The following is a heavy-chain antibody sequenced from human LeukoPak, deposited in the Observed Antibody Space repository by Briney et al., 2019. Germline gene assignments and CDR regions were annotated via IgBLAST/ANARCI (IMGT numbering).Heavy chain of an antibody. V-gene: IGHV4-34*01. D-gene: IGHD4-17*01. CDR3: SRGGLMTTANLD. J-gene: IGHJ4*02. CDR2: INHSGST. Sequence: SGTLSLTCAVYGGSFSGYYWSWIRQPPGKGLEWIGEINHSGSTNYNPSLKSRVTISVDTSKNQFSLTLSSVTAADTAVYYCSRGGLMTTANLDWGQGTLVTVSS. CDR1: GGSFSGYY.